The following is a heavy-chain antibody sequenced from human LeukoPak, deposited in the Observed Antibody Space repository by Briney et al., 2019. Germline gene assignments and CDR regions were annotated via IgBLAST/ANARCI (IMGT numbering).Heavy chain of an antibody. D-gene: IGHD6-13*01. J-gene: IGHJ4*02. CDR1: GFTFSSYR. Sequence: GGSLRLSCAASGFTFSSYRMSWVRQAPGKGLEWVANIKQDGSEKYYVDSVKGRFNISRDNVKNSLYLQMNSLRAEDTAVYYCARGWYIAAAPFDYWGQGTLVTVSS. V-gene: IGHV3-7*01. CDR2: IKQDGSEK. CDR3: ARGWYIAAAPFDY.